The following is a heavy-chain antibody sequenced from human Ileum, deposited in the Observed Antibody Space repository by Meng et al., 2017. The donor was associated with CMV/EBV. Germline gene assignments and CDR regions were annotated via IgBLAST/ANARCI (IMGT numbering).Heavy chain of an antibody. CDR3: ARVTAYNWNYVAWFDP. J-gene: IGHJ5*02. Sequence: SQTLSLTCAISGDSVSSNSAAWNWIRQSPSRGLEWLGRTYYRSKWYNDYAVSVKSRITINPDTSKNQFSLQLNSVTPEDTAVYYCARVTAYNWNYVAWFDPWGQGTQVTVSS. CDR1: GDSVSSNSAA. V-gene: IGHV6-1*01. CDR2: TYYRSKWYN. D-gene: IGHD1-7*01.